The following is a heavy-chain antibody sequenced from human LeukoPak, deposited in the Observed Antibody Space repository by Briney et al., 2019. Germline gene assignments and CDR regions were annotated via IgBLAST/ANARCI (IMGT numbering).Heavy chain of an antibody. CDR1: GFTFSSYA. CDR2: ISSSSSYI. Sequence: PGGSLRLSCAASGFTFSSYAMNWVRQAPGKGLEWVSSISSSSSYIYYADSVKGRFTISRDNAKNSLYLQMNSLRAEDTAVYYCARDRGPTVTTADYWGQGTLVTVSS. V-gene: IGHV3-21*01. J-gene: IGHJ4*02. CDR3: ARDRGPTVTTADY. D-gene: IGHD4-17*01.